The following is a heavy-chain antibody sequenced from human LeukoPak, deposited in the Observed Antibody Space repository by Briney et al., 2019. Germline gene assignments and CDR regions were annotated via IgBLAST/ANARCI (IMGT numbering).Heavy chain of an antibody. V-gene: IGHV3-48*02. Sequence: GGSLRLSCAASGFTLSRYSMNWVRQAPGKGLEWISYIDSRGTTMNYGDSVRGRFTISRDNAKNSLYLQMRSLRDEDTAVYYCARDSRVRPLDCWGQGTLVTVSS. J-gene: IGHJ4*02. CDR2: IDSRGTTM. CDR1: GFTLSRYS. CDR3: ARDSRVRPLDC. D-gene: IGHD5/OR15-5a*01.